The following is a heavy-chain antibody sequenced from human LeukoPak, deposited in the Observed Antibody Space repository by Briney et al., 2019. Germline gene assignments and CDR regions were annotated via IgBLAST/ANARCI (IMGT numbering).Heavy chain of an antibody. CDR1: GGSISSSSYY. CDR2: IYYGGNA. J-gene: IGHJ4*02. CDR3: ARQTGRGYYFDN. Sequence: SETLSLTCTVSGGSISSSSYYWGRIRQPPGKGLDWMGAIYYGGNAYYNPSLKSRVTISVDTSKNRFSLKLTSVTAADTALYYCARQTGRGYYFDNWGQGTLVSVSS. D-gene: IGHD3-9*01. V-gene: IGHV4-39*01.